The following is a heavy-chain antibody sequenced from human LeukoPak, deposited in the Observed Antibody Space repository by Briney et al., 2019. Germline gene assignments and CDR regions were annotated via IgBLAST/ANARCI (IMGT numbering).Heavy chain of an antibody. V-gene: IGHV4-34*01. J-gene: IGHJ3*02. D-gene: IGHD4-17*01. CDR1: VGPFSGYY. CDR2: INHSGST. CDR3: ARDGGDYVDAFDI. Sequence: SETLSLTCAVNVGPFSGYYWSWVRQPPGKGLEWIGEINHSGSTNYNPSLKSRVTISVDTSKNQFSLKLSSVTAADTAVYYCARDGGDYVDAFDIWGQGTMVTVSS.